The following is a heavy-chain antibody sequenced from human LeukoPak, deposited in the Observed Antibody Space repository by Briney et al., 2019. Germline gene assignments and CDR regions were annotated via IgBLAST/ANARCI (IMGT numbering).Heavy chain of an antibody. V-gene: IGHV1-69*13. CDR1: GGTFSSYA. J-gene: IGHJ6*02. CDR2: IIPIFGTA. Sequence: RASVKVSCKASGGTFSSYAISWVRQAPGQGLEWMGGIIPIFGTANYAQKFQGRVTITADESTSTAYMELSSLRSEDTAVYYCASPGGTYSSGWYGVAYGMDVWGQGTTVTVSS. D-gene: IGHD6-19*01. CDR3: ASPGGTYSSGWYGVAYGMDV.